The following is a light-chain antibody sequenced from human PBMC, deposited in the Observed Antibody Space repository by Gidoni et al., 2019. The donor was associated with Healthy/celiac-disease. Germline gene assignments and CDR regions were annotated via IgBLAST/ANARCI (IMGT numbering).Light chain of an antibody. V-gene: IGKV1-39*01. CDR3: QQSNITPLA. J-gene: IGKJ3*01. CDR1: QSISSY. CDR2: AAS. Sequence: DIQMTQSPSSLSASVGDRVTITCRASQSISSYLNWYQQKPGKAPKLLIYAASSLQSGVPSRFSGRGSGTDFTLTISSLQPEDFATYYCQQSNITPLAFGPGTKVEIK.